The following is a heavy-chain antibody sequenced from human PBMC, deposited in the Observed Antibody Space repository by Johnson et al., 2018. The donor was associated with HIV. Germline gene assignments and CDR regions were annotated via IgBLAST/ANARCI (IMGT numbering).Heavy chain of an antibody. D-gene: IGHD5/OR15-5a*01. CDR1: GFTFSAFS. CDR3: ARLSKGGFDAFYI. V-gene: IGHV3-30*04. Sequence: QVQLVESGGGLVQPGGSRRLSCAVSGFTFSAFSMHWVRQAPGKGLEWVAVISYDGSNKYYADSVKGRFTISRDNSKNTLYLQMNSLRAEDTAVYYCARLSKGGFDAFYIWGQGTMVTVSS. CDR2: ISYDGSNK. J-gene: IGHJ3*02.